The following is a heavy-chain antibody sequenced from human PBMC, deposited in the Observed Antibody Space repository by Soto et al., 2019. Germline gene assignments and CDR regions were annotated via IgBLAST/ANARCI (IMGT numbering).Heavy chain of an antibody. CDR2: IYYSGST. J-gene: IGHJ4*02. CDR1: GGSITSSSYY. CDR3: MLGSGWKDFDY. D-gene: IGHD3-22*01. V-gene: IGHV4-39*01. Sequence: SETLSLTCTRSGGSITSSSYYWGWIRQPPGKGLEWIGNIYYSGSTYYNPSLKSRVTISVDTSKNQFSLKLSSVTAADTAVYYCMLGSGWKDFDYWGQGTLVTVSS.